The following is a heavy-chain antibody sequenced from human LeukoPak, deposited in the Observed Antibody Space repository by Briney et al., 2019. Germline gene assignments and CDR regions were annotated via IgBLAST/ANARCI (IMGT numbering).Heavy chain of an antibody. CDR2: ISSSSSYI. Sequence: GGSLRLSCAASGFTFSSYSMNWVRQAPGKGLEWVSSISSSSSYIYYADSVKGRFTISRDNAKNSLYLQMNSLRAEDMAVYYCARLGIAAAVYDYWGQGTLVTVSS. CDR3: ARLGIAAAVYDY. CDR1: GFTFSSYS. V-gene: IGHV3-21*01. D-gene: IGHD6-13*01. J-gene: IGHJ4*02.